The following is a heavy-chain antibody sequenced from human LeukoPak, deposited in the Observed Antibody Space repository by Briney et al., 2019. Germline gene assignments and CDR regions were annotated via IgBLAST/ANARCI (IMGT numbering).Heavy chain of an antibody. J-gene: IGHJ5*02. CDR2: ISGSGGST. D-gene: IGHD3-22*01. V-gene: IGHV3-23*01. CDR3: AKDGYSDSTGHYAWFDP. Sequence: GGSLRLSCAASGFTFTRYAMTWVRQAPGKGLEWVSAISGSGGSTFFAHSVKGRFTISRDNSKNMLYLQMNSLSPEDTAVYYCAKDGYSDSTGHYAWFDPWGQGALVTVSS. CDR1: GFTFTRYA.